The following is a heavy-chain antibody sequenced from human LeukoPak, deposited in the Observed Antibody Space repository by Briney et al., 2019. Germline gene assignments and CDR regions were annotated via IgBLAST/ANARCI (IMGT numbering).Heavy chain of an antibody. Sequence: PGGSLRLSCAASGFTFSSYGMHWVRQAPGKGLEWVSSISSSSSYIYYADSVKGRFTISRDNAKNSLYLQMNSLRAEDTAVYYCASYDFWSGYYYDFDYWGQGTLVTVSS. CDR3: ASYDFWSGYYYDFDY. CDR2: ISSSSSYI. V-gene: IGHV3-21*01. J-gene: IGHJ4*02. D-gene: IGHD3-3*01. CDR1: GFTFSSYG.